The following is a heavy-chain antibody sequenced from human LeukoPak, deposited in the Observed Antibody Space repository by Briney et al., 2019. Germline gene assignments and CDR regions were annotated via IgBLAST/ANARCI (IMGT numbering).Heavy chain of an antibody. Sequence: ASVKVSCKASGYTFTSYGISWVRQAPGQGLEWMGWTSVYNSNTNYAQKLQGRVTMTTDISTSTAYMELRSLRSDDTAVYYCARDMVGLAADGNWFDPWGQGTLVIVSS. D-gene: IGHD6-13*01. J-gene: IGHJ5*02. V-gene: IGHV1-18*01. CDR1: GYTFTSYG. CDR2: TSVYNSNT. CDR3: ARDMVGLAADGNWFDP.